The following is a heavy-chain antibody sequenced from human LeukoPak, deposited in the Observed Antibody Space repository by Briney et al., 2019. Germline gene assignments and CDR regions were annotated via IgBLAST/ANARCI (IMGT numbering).Heavy chain of an antibody. V-gene: IGHV3-53*01. CDR1: GFTVSSNY. D-gene: IGHD3-10*01. CDR2: IHSGGST. Sequence: GGSLRLSCAASGFTVSSNYMSWVRQAPGKGLEWVSVIHSGGSTYYADSVKGRFTISRDNSKNTLYLQMNSLRAEDTAVYYCARGATYYYGSGSYYRPYYFDYWGQGTLVTVPS. J-gene: IGHJ4*02. CDR3: ARGATYYYGSGSYYRPYYFDY.